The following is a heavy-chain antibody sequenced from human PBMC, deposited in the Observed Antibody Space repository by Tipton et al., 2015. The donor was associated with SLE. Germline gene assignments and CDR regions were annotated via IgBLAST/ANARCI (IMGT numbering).Heavy chain of an antibody. CDR3: AREPRSGYHDY. Sequence: GLVKPSETLSLTCTVSGGSISSYYWSWIRQPPGKGLEWIGYIYYSGSTNYNPSLKSRVTISVDTSKNQFSLKLSSVTAADTAVYFCAREPRSGYHDYWGQGTLVIVSS. CDR1: GGSISSYY. D-gene: IGHD5-12*01. CDR2: IYYSGST. V-gene: IGHV4-59*12. J-gene: IGHJ4*02.